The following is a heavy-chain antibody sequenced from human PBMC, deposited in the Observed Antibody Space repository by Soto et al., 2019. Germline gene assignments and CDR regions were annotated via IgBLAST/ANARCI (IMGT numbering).Heavy chain of an antibody. Sequence: KTSETLALTCAVSGFFISSGNYWGFIRKPPGKGLECIGSIFHGGNTYYNPSLKSRVTISVDISKNQFSLKLNSVTAADTAVYYCARARWYDAFDVWGQGTVVTVSS. J-gene: IGHJ3*01. CDR1: GFFISSGNY. V-gene: IGHV4-38-2*01. CDR2: IFHGGNT. CDR3: ARARWYDAFDV. D-gene: IGHD2-15*01.